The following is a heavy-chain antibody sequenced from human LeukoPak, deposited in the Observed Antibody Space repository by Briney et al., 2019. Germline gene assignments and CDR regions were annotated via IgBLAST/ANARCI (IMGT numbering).Heavy chain of an antibody. CDR2: IWYDGTNK. Sequence: PGRSLRLSCAAPGFTFSNYGMHWVRQAPGKGLEWVALIWYDGTNKYYTDSVRGRFTISRENTQNTLYLQMNSLRVEDTALYYCAREGPRGNSQFDYWGQGTLVTVSS. CDR3: AREGPRGNSQFDY. J-gene: IGHJ4*02. CDR1: GFTFSNYG. D-gene: IGHD2/OR15-2a*01. V-gene: IGHV3-33*01.